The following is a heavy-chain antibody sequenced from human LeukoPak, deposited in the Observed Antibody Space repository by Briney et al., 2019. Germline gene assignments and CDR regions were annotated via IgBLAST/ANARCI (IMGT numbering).Heavy chain of an antibody. Sequence: PSETLSLTCTVSGGSINSYYWGWVRQPAGKGLEWIGRIYPTGTTNYSCSFKSRLTQSVDTHKNHYSLKLSAVTAADTAVYYCGRQGYTASYYFVDYWSQGTLDTVSS. J-gene: IGHJ4*02. CDR1: GGSINSYY. V-gene: IGHV4-4*07. D-gene: IGHD3-10*01. CDR2: IYPTGTT. CDR3: GRQGYTASYYFVDY.